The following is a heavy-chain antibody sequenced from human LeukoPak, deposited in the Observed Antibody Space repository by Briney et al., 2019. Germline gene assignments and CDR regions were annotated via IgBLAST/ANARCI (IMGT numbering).Heavy chain of an antibody. J-gene: IGHJ4*02. Sequence: GGSLRLSCAASGFTFSRYGMHWVRQAPGKGLEWVAFIRYDGSNKNYADSVKGRFTISRDNSKSTLYLEMNSLRAEDTAIYYCAKNPLVSGTIYFDSWGQGTLLTVSS. D-gene: IGHD6-19*01. CDR2: IRYDGSNK. V-gene: IGHV3-30*02. CDR1: GFTFSRYG. CDR3: AKNPLVSGTIYFDS.